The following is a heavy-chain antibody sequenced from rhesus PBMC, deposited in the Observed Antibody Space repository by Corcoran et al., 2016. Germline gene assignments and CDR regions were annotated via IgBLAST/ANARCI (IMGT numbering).Heavy chain of an antibody. CDR1: GGSISSNY. CDR3: AGESGSYYLDAFDF. J-gene: IGHJ3*01. Sequence: QLQLQESGPGLVKPSETLSLTCAVSGGSISSNYWSWIRQPPGKGLERIGRISGSGGSTDDNPALKSRVTISTATAKNQFSLKLSSVTAADTAVDYCAGESGSYYLDAFDFWGQGLRVTVSS. D-gene: IGHD3-16*01. CDR2: ISGSGGST. V-gene: IGHV4-173*01.